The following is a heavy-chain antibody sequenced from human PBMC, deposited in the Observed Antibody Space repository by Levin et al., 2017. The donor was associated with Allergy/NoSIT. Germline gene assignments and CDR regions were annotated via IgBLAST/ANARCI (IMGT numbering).Heavy chain of an antibody. CDR2: IKQDGSDK. CDR1: GFTFSNYW. CDR3: ARGADY. Sequence: GESLKISCAASGFTFSNYWMSWVRQAPGKGLEWVASIKQDGSDKYYVDSVKGRFTMSRDNAKNSVYLQMNSLRVEDTAVYYCARGADYWGQGTLVTVSS. J-gene: IGHJ4*02. V-gene: IGHV3-7*01.